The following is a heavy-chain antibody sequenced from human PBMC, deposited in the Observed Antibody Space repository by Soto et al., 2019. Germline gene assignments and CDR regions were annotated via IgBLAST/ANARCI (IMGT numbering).Heavy chain of an antibody. CDR1: SGSLTGYY. V-gene: IGHV4-34*01. Sequence: QVQLQQWGAGLLKPSETLSLSCAVYSGSLTGYYWSWIRQPPGKGLEWIGEVSHSGITNYNPSLQSRVTVSVDTSRNQFSLTVSSVTAADTAVYYCASGIVATGPFPSFDYWGQGPLVTVSS. J-gene: IGHJ4*02. CDR2: VSHSGIT. CDR3: ASGIVATGPFPSFDY. D-gene: IGHD6-13*01.